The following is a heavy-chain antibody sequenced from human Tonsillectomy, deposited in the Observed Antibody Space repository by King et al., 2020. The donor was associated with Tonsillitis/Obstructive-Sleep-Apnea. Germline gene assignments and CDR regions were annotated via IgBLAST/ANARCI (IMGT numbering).Heavy chain of an antibody. Sequence: VQLVESGGGLVQPGRSLRLSCAASGFTFDDYAMHWVRQAPGKGLEWVSGISWNSGSIGYADSVKGRFTISRDNAKNSLYLQMNSLRAEDTALYYCARVAVGGSGSYDCFDMWGEG. J-gene: IGHJ3*02. V-gene: IGHV3-9*01. CDR1: GFTFDDYA. D-gene: IGHD3-10*01. CDR2: ISWNSGSI. CDR3: ARVAVGGSGSYDCFDM.